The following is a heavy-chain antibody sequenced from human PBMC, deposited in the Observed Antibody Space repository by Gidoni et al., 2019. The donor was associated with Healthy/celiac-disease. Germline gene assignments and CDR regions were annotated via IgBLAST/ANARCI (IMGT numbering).Heavy chain of an antibody. Sequence: EVQLVESGGGLVKPGGSLRLSCAASGFTFSNAWMNWVRQAPGKGLEWVGRIKSKTDGGTTDYAAPVKGRFTISRDDSKNTLYLQMNSLKTEDTAVYYCTTDEYMQYCTNGVCLYGMDVWGQGTTVTVSS. V-gene: IGHV3-15*07. D-gene: IGHD2-8*01. CDR2: IKSKTDGGTT. CDR1: GFTFSNAW. CDR3: TTDEYMQYCTNGVCLYGMDV. J-gene: IGHJ6*02.